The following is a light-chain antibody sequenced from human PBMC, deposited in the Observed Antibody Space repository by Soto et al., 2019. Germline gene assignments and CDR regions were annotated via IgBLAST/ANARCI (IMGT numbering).Light chain of an antibody. CDR1: QSIGSW. V-gene: IGKV1-5*01. CDR2: DAS. CDR3: QKYNSAPLT. Sequence: IQMTQSPSTLSSFLGDRVTITCRASQSIGSWLAWYQQKPGKAPKLLIYDASNLETGVPSRFSESGSGTDGTITISRLKKEDCAAYYGQKYNSAPLTFGGGTKVDI. J-gene: IGKJ4*01.